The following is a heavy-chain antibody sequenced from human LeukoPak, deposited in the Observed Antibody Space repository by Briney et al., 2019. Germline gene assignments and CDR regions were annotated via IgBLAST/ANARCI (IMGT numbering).Heavy chain of an antibody. J-gene: IGHJ6*02. V-gene: IGHV3-7*02. CDR2: IKHDGSET. Sequence: PRGSLTLSCATSGFTFSSIWMSWVCQAPGKGLEWVANIKHDGSETNYVDSVKGRFTISRDNAKNTLHLQMNSLRVEDTAVYYCAKNGGPHGMDVWGQ. D-gene: IGHD3-16*01. CDR1: GFTFSSIW. CDR3: AKNGGPHGMDV.